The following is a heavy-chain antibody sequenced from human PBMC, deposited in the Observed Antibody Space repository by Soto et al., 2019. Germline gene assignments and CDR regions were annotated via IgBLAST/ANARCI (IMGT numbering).Heavy chain of an antibody. CDR3: AKDGVSNCGGDCYYSFDI. J-gene: IGHJ3*02. CDR2: ISGSGGST. D-gene: IGHD2-21*02. CDR1: GFTFSSYA. V-gene: IGHV3-23*01. Sequence: GESLRLSCAASGFTFSSYAMSWFRQAPGKGLEWVSAISGSGGSTYYADSVKGRITISRDNSKNTLYLQMNSMIAEDTAVYYCAKDGVSNCGGDCYYSFDIWGQGTMVTVSS.